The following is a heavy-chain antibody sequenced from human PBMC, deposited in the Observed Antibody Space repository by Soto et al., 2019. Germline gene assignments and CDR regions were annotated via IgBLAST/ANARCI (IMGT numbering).Heavy chain of an antibody. V-gene: IGHV4-31*03. J-gene: IGHJ4*02. CDR1: GGSISSGGYY. CDR2: IYYSGST. D-gene: IGHD1-26*01. Sequence: QVQLQESGPGLVKPSQTLSLTCTVSGGSISSGGYYWSWIRQHPGKGLEWIGYIYYSGSTYYNPSLTSRVTISVDTSKNQFSLTLSSVTAAATAVYYCAGIYSGSPGGTLRYWGQGTLVTVSS. CDR3: AGIYSGSPGGTLRY.